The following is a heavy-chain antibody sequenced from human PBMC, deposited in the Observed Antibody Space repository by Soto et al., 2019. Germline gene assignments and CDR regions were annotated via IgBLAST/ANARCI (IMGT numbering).Heavy chain of an antibody. CDR1: GFTFSSYG. J-gene: IGHJ3*02. D-gene: IGHD3-22*01. V-gene: IGHV3-33*01. Sequence: QVQLVESGGGVVQPGRSLRLSCAASGFTFSSYGMHWVRQAPGKGLEWVAVIWDDGSNKYYADSVKGRFTISRDNSKNTLDVQMNSLRAENTAVYYCARDYTYYYYSSQDAFDIWGQGTMVTVSS. CDR3: ARDYTYYYYSSQDAFDI. CDR2: IWDDGSNK.